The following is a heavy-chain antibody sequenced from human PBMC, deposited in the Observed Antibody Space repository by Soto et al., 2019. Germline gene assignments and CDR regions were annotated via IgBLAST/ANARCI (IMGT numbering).Heavy chain of an antibody. Sequence: PSETLSLTCSVSGDSISNLDYFWAWIRQPPGQALEYIGYIYKSATTYYKPSFESRVAISVDTSKSQFSLNVTSVTAADTAVYFCARGRYCLTGRCFPNWFDSWGQGALVTVS. CDR3: ARGRYCLTGRCFPNWFDS. V-gene: IGHV4-30-4*01. J-gene: IGHJ5*01. CDR2: IYKSATT. CDR1: GDSISNLDYF. D-gene: IGHD7-27*01.